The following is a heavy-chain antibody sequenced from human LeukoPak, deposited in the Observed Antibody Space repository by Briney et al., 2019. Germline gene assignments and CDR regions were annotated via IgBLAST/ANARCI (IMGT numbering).Heavy chain of an antibody. D-gene: IGHD3-10*01. Sequence: GGSLRLSCAASGFTFSSYSMNWVRQAPGKGLEWVSSISSSSSYIYYADSVKGRFTISRDNAKNSPYLQMNSLRAEDTAVYYCAKDGGSGSYPDYWGQGTLVTVSS. CDR3: AKDGGSGSYPDY. V-gene: IGHV3-21*01. CDR1: GFTFSSYS. J-gene: IGHJ4*02. CDR2: ISSSSSYI.